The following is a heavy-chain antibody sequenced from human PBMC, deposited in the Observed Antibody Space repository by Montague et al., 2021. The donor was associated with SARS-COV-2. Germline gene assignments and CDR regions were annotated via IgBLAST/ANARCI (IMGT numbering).Heavy chain of an antibody. Sequence: SLRLSCAASGFTFSSYEMNWVRQAPGKGLEWLSYISRSGDLIYYADSVKGRFTISRDNAKRSLYLQMTSLRAEDTAAYYCARHYGDYFYDYYGMDVWGQGTTVTVSS. D-gene: IGHD4-17*01. CDR2: ISRSGDLI. CDR1: GFTFSSYE. J-gene: IGHJ6*02. V-gene: IGHV3-48*03. CDR3: ARHYGDYFYDYYGMDV.